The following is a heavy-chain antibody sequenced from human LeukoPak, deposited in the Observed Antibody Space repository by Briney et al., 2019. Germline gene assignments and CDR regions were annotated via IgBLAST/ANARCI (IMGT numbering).Heavy chain of an antibody. CDR2: INSDGSST. CDR3: ARADSSIAARLSRSSIFNYYYYMGV. D-gene: IGHD6-6*01. CDR1: GFTFSSYW. Sequence: GGSLRLSCAASGFTFSSYWMHWVRQAPGKGLVWVSRINSDGSSTSYADSVKGRFTISRDNAKNSLYLQMNSLRAEDTAVYYCARADSSIAARLSRSSIFNYYYYMGVWGKGTTVTVSS. J-gene: IGHJ6*03. V-gene: IGHV3-74*01.